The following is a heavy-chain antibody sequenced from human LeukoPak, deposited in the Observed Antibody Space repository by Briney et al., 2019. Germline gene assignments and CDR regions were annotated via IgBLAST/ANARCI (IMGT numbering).Heavy chain of an antibody. CDR1: GYTFTSYA. V-gene: IGHV7-4-1*02. D-gene: IGHD6-13*01. CDR2: INTNTGNP. Sequence: GASVKVSCKASGYTFTSYAMNWVRQAPGQGLEWMGWINTNTGNPTYAQGFTGRFVFSLDTSVSTAYLQISSLKAEDTAVYYCARVASHSSRWTRYGQGFDPWGQGTLVTVSS. J-gene: IGHJ5*02. CDR3: ARVASHSSRWTRYGQGFDP.